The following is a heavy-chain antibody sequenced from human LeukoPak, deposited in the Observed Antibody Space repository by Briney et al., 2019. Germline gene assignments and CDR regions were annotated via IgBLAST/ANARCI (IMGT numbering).Heavy chain of an antibody. V-gene: IGHV4-34*01. J-gene: IGHJ3*02. CDR1: GGPFSGYY. Sequence: SETLSLTCAVYGGPFSGYYWSWIRQPPWKGLGWIGEINHSGSTNYNPSLKSRVTISLDTSKNQFSLKLRSVTAADTAVYYCARGAPDAFDIWGQGTMVTVSS. CDR3: ARGAPDAFDI. CDR2: INHSGST.